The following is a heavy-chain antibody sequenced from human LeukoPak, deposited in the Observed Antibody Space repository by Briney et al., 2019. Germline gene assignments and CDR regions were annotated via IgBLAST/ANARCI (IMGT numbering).Heavy chain of an antibody. CDR3: ARGRVVPAAGYFDY. J-gene: IGHJ4*02. D-gene: IGHD2-2*01. V-gene: IGHV4-34*01. CDR1: GGSFSGYY. Sequence: SETLSLTCAVYGGSFSGYYWSWIRQPPGKGLEWVGEINHSGSTNYNPSLKSRVTISVDTSKNQFSLKLSSVTAADTAVYYCARGRVVPAAGYFDYWGQGTLVTVSS. CDR2: INHSGST.